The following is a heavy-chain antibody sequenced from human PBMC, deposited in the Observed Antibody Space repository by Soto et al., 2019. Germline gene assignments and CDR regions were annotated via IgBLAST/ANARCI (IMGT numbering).Heavy chain of an antibody. D-gene: IGHD3-16*02. V-gene: IGHV4-38-2*01. CDR2: IYHTEST. J-gene: IGHJ4*02. CDR3: ARYRYSYSARFFDY. CDR1: GHSISSGFYY. Sequence: SETLSLTCAVSGHSISSGFYYWGWVRQPPGKGLEWIGSIYHTESTYYNPSLKSRVTMSVNTSKNQFSLKLSSVTAADTAVYYCARYRYSYSARFFDYWGQGTRVTAPQ.